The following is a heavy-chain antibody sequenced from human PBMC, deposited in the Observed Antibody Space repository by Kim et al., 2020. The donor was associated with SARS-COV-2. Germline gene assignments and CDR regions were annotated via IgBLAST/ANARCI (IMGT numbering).Heavy chain of an antibody. J-gene: IGHJ3*02. CDR3: ARSEYYDFWSGYYMDDAFDI. CDR2: ISYDGSNK. D-gene: IGHD3-3*01. Sequence: GGSLRLSCAASGFTFSSYAMHWVRQAPGKGLEWVAVISYDGSNKYYADSVKGRFTISRDNSKNTLYLQMNSLRAEDTAVYYCARSEYYDFWSGYYMDDAFDIWGQGTMVTVSS. CDR1: GFTFSSYA. V-gene: IGHV3-30-3*01.